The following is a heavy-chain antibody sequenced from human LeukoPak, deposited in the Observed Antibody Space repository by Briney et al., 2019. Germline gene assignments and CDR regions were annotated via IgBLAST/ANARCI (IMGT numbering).Heavy chain of an antibody. D-gene: IGHD6-13*01. CDR3: ARQMGQQVGGDY. CDR1: VXSFTSYC. J-gene: IGHJ4*02. V-gene: IGHV5-51*01. CDR2: SYPGDSDT. Sequence: TPGESLKISSKCSVXSFTSYCIGWVRQMPGKGLEWMGISYPGDSDTRYSPSFQGQVTISADKSISTAYLQWSSLKASDSAMYYCARQMGQQVGGDYWGQGTLVTVSS.